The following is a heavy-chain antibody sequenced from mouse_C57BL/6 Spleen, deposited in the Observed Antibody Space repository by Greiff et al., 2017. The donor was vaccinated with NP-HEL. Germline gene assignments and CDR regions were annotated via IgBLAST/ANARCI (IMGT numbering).Heavy chain of an antibody. CDR3: EQGGGSSTGFAY. J-gene: IGHJ3*01. CDR2: IDPETGGT. D-gene: IGHD1-1*01. CDR1: GYTFTDYE. V-gene: IGHV1-15*01. Sequence: VQLQQSGAELVRPGASVTLSCKASGYTFTDYEMHWVKQTPVHGLEWIGAIDPETGGTAYNQKFKGKAILTADKSSSTAYMELRRLTSEDSAVYYLEQGGGSSTGFAYWGQGTLVTVSA.